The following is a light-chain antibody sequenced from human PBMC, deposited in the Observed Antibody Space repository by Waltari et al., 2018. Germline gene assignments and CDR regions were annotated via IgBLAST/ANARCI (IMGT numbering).Light chain of an antibody. CDR1: QCLLRSTGYNF. J-gene: IGKJ3*01. Sequence: DIVMTQSPLSLSVTPGDPASISCSSSQCLLRSTGYNFLDWYLQKPGQPPHLLISLGSVRATGVPDRFSGSGTGTDFTLKISRVEAEDVGIYYCMQALHTPTTFGPGTKVDIK. CDR3: MQALHTPTT. V-gene: IGKV2-28*01. CDR2: LGS.